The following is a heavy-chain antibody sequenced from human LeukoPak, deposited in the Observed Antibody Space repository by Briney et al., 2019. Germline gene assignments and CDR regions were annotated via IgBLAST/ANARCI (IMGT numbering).Heavy chain of an antibody. CDR2: LYSDGNT. V-gene: IGHV3-53*01. CDR1: GFTVITND. Sequence: GGSLRLSCTASGFTVITNDMTWVRKAPGKGLEWVSVLYSDGNTKYADSVQGRFTISRDNSKNTLYLEMNSLSPDDTAVYYCARGVEPLAANTLAYWGQGTLVTVSS. D-gene: IGHD1-14*01. CDR3: ARGVEPLAANTLAY. J-gene: IGHJ4*02.